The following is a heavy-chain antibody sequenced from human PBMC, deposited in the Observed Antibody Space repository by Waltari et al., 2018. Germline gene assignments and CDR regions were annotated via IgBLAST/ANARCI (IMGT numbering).Heavy chain of an antibody. D-gene: IGHD3-16*01. CDR1: GGSISSSTLF. Sequence: QLQLQESGPGLVKPSETLSLTCTVSGGSISSSTLFWGWIRQPLGKGLGWIGSIYDSGTTYYNPSLNSRVTISVDTSKNQFSLKVNSVTAADTAVYYCATHPPSQLGVVLNWFDPWGQGILVTVSS. J-gene: IGHJ5*02. V-gene: IGHV4-39*01. CDR3: ATHPPSQLGVVLNWFDP. CDR2: IYDSGTT.